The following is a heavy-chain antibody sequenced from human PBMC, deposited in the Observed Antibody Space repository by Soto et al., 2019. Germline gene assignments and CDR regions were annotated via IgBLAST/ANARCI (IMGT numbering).Heavy chain of an antibody. D-gene: IGHD3-22*01. CDR1: GFTFSLYS. J-gene: IGHJ4*02. CDR3: VRARSTDSRPDY. CDR2: ITSSSSYI. V-gene: IGHV3-21*01. Sequence: GGSLRLSCAASGFTFSLYSIIWVRQAPGKGLEWVASITSSSSYIYYEDSLKGRFTISRDNAKNSLFLQLDSLRAEDTAVYFCVRARSTDSRPDYWGQGTLVTVSS.